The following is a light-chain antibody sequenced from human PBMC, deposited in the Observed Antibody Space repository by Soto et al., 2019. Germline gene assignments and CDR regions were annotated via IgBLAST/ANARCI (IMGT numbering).Light chain of an antibody. J-gene: IGKJ1*01. CDR2: DAS. V-gene: IGKV1-5*01. Sequence: DIQMTQSPSTLSGSVGDRVTITCRARQTISSWLAWYQHKPGKAPKLLIYDASNLDSGVPSRFSGSGSGTEFSLTISNLQPHDCATYYCQPYENYRTFAQGTKVDIK. CDR3: QPYENYRT. CDR1: QTISSW.